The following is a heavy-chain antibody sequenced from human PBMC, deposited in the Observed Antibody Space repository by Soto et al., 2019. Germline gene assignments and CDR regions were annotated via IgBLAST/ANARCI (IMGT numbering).Heavy chain of an antibody. CDR2: INPSDDAT. J-gene: IGHJ4*02. D-gene: IGHD3-22*01. Sequence: VASVKVSCKASGYTFTRYYMHWVRQAPGQGLEWMGIINPSDDATSYAEKFQGRLTMTKDTSTSTVYMEMSSLRSEDTAVYYCARDLTREGHYYDRSGYYLDYWGQGTLVTVSS. V-gene: IGHV1-46*01. CDR3: ARDLTREGHYYDRSGYYLDY. CDR1: GYTFTRYY.